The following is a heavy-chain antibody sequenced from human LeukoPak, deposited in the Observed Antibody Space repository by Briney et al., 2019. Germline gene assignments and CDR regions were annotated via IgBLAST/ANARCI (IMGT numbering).Heavy chain of an antibody. CDR1: GFTLGDYA. D-gene: IGHD3-22*01. V-gene: IGHV3-49*04. Sequence: PGGSLRLSCTASGFTLGDYAMTWVRQAPGKGLEWIGLIRTKANGDTTEYAASVKGRFTISRDDSKSIAYLQMNSLTTEDTAVYYCTRDFYYDSSGHKGDDAFESWGQGTMVTVSS. CDR2: IRTKANGDTT. CDR3: TRDFYYDSSGHKGDDAFES. J-gene: IGHJ3*02.